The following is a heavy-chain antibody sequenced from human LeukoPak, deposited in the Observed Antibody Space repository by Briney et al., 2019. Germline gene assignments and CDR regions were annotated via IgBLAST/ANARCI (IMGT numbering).Heavy chain of an antibody. CDR2: IYYSGSS. Sequence: PSETLSLTCTVSGGSISSYYWSWIRQPPGKGLGWLGYIYYSGSSNYNPSLKSRVTMSADTSKNQFSLKLSSVTAADTAVYYCARVPRSYYYYYYMDVWGKGTTVTVSS. CDR3: ARVPRSYYYYYYMDV. J-gene: IGHJ6*03. V-gene: IGHV4-59*01. CDR1: GGSISSYY.